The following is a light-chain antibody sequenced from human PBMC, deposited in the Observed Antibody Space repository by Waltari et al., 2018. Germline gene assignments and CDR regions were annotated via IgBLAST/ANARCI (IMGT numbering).Light chain of an antibody. CDR1: QSVSTY. CDR3: QQYYDYQRS. V-gene: IGKV1-8*01. Sequence: AIRMTQSPSSLSASTGDRVTITCRASQSVSTYLAWYQQKPGKAPKLLIYAASTLQRGVPLRFSGGGSGTDFTLSISCLQSEDFATYYCQQYYDYQRSFGQGTKVEIK. CDR2: AAS. J-gene: IGKJ1*01.